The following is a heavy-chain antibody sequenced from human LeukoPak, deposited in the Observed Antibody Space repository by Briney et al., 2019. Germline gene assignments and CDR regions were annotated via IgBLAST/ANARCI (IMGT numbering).Heavy chain of an antibody. CDR1: GYALTELS. J-gene: IGHJ4*02. CDR3: ATGIAVAGTPPFDY. V-gene: IGHV1-24*01. D-gene: IGHD6-19*01. CDR2: FDPEDGET. Sequence: ASVKVSCKVSGYALTELSMHWVRQAPGKGLEWMGGFDPEDGETIYAQKFQGRVTMTEDTSTDTAYMELSSLRSEDTAVYYCATGIAVAGTPPFDYWGQGTLVTVSS.